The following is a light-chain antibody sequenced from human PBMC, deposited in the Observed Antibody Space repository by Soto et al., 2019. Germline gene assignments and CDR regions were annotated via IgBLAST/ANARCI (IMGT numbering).Light chain of an antibody. Sequence: QSALTQPASVSGSPGQSITISCTGTSSDVGGYNYVSWYQQHPSKAPKILIYEVSNRPSGVSNRFSASKSGNTASLTISGLQAEDEADYYCSSYTSSSTLIFGGGTKLTVL. CDR2: EVS. J-gene: IGLJ2*01. CDR1: SSDVGGYNY. V-gene: IGLV2-14*01. CDR3: SSYTSSSTLI.